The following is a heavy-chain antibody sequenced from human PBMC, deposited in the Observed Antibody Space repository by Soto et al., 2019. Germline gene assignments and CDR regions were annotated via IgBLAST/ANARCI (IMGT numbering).Heavy chain of an antibody. CDR3: AKGYSSSWSKGYYGMDV. CDR1: GFTFRSYS. Sequence: GGSLRLSCAASGFTFRSYSMNWVRQAPGKGLEWVAVISYDGSNKYYADSVKGRFTISRDNSKNTLYLQMNSPRAEDTAVYYCAKGYSSSWSKGYYGMDVWGQGTTVTVSS. J-gene: IGHJ6*02. D-gene: IGHD6-13*01. V-gene: IGHV3-30*18. CDR2: ISYDGSNK.